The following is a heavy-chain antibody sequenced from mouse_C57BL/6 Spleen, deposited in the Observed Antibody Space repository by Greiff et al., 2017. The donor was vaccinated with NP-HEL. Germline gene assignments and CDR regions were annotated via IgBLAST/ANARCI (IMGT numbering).Heavy chain of an antibody. Sequence: VQLQQSGPELVKPGASVKISCKASGYSFTGYYMNWVKQSPEKSLEWIGEINPSTGGTTYNQKFKAKATLTVDKSSSTAYMQLKGLTSEDSAVYYCARRKGYYDYDAWFAYWGQGTLVTVSA. D-gene: IGHD2-4*01. CDR1: GYSFTGYY. CDR2: INPSTGGT. V-gene: IGHV1-42*01. CDR3: ARRKGYYDYDAWFAY. J-gene: IGHJ3*01.